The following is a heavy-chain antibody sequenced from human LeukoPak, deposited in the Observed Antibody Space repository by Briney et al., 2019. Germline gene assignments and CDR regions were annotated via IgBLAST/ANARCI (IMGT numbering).Heavy chain of an antibody. CDR3: ARQRTHCSGGSCYSWFDP. J-gene: IGHJ5*02. V-gene: IGHV4-34*01. CDR2: INHSGST. CDR1: GGSFSGYY. Sequence: SETLSLTCAVYGGSFSGYYWSWIRQPPGKGLEWIGEINHSGSTNYNPSLKSRVTISVDTSKNQFSLKLSSVTAADTAVYYCARQRTHCSGGSCYSWFDPWGQGTLVTVSS. D-gene: IGHD2-15*01.